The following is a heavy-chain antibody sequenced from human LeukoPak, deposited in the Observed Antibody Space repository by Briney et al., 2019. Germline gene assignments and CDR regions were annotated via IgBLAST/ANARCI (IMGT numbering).Heavy chain of an antibody. Sequence: SQTLSLTCAISGDSVSSNSAAWNWIRQSPSRGLEWLGRTYYRSKWYNDYAVSVKSRITINPDTSKNQFSLKLSSVTAADTAVYYCARVPKYSRGPKIDYWGQGTLVTVSS. D-gene: IGHD2-21*01. CDR1: GDSVSSNSAA. CDR2: TYYRSKWYN. J-gene: IGHJ4*02. CDR3: ARVPKYSRGPKIDY. V-gene: IGHV6-1*01.